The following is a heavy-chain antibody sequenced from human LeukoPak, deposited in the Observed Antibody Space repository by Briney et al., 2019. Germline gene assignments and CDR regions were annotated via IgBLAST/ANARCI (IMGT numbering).Heavy chain of an antibody. J-gene: IGHJ4*02. V-gene: IGHV3-20*04. CDR1: GITFEDYG. Sequence: GGSLRLSCAASGITFEDYGMSWVRQVPGKGLEWVSEIGWNSDRANYADSVKGRFTISRDNAKNSLHLQMNSLRVEDTALYYCVTSAAAGAYRFYFENWGQGALVTVSS. D-gene: IGHD4-11*01. CDR3: VTSAAAGAYRFYFEN. CDR2: IGWNSDRA.